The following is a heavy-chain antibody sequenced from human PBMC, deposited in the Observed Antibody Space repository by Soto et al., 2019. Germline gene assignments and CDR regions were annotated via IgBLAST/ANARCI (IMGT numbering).Heavy chain of an antibody. Sequence: SETLSLTCSVSGVSITSYYWTWIRHSPGKGLEWIGYVYHTGNTYYNPSLKSRVTISLDTSKNQVSLRLRSVTAAATAVYYCAREQYNWKLWGQGTLVTVSS. CDR2: VYHTGNT. V-gene: IGHV4-59*01. J-gene: IGHJ4*02. D-gene: IGHD1-20*01. CDR3: AREQYNWKL. CDR1: GVSITSYY.